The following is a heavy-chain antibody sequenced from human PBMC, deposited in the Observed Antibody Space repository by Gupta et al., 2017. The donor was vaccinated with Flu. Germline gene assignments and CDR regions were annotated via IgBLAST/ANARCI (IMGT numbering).Heavy chain of an antibody. CDR2: ISSSSSYI. V-gene: IGHV3-21*01. CDR3: ARDKSDDCSSTSCYGDY. D-gene: IGHD2-2*01. J-gene: IGHJ4*02. Sequence: EVKLVESGGDLVKPGGSLRLSCAASGFTFSSYSMNWVRQAPGKGLEWVSSISSSSSYIYYADSVKGRFTISRDNAKNSLYLQMNSLRAEDTAVYYCARDKSDDCSSTSCYGDYWGQGTLVTVSS. CDR1: GFTFSSYS.